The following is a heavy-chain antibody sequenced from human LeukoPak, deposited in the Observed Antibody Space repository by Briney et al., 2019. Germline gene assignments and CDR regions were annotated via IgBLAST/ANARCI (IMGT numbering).Heavy chain of an antibody. D-gene: IGHD3-22*01. CDR3: ARVNYYDSSGYYAYYYYMDV. V-gene: IGHV4-4*07. CDR2: IYTSGST. Sequence: SETLSLTCTVSGGSISSYYWSWIRQPAGKGLEWIGRIYTSGSTNYNPSLKSRVTMSVEKSKNQFSLKLSSVTAADTAVYYCARVNYYDSSGYYAYYYYMDVWGKGTTVTVSS. CDR1: GGSISSYY. J-gene: IGHJ6*03.